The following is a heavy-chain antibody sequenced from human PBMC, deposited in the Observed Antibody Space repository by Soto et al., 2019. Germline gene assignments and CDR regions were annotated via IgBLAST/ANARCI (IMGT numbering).Heavy chain of an antibody. Sequence: SATLSLTCTFSGCSIRTYRWSWIRQPPGKGLEWIGYIYYSGSTNYNPSLKSRVTISVDTSKNQFSLKLSSVTAADTAVYYCARGRYYYDSSGLAFDIWGQGTMVT. CDR1: GCSIRTYR. CDR2: IYYSGST. D-gene: IGHD3-22*01. V-gene: IGHV4-59*08. CDR3: ARGRYYYDSSGLAFDI. J-gene: IGHJ3*02.